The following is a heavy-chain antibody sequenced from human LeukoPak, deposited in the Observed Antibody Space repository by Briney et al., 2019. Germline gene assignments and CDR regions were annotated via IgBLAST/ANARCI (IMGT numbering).Heavy chain of an antibody. Sequence: PSETLSLTCTVSGGSISSYYWSWIRQPPGKGLEWIGYIYYSGSTNYDPFLKSRVTISVDTSKNQFSLKLSSVTAADTAVYYCARGGTTVTTLDYWGQGTLVTVSS. CDR1: GGSISSYY. V-gene: IGHV4-59*12. D-gene: IGHD4-17*01. CDR2: IYYSGST. CDR3: ARGGTTVTTLDY. J-gene: IGHJ4*02.